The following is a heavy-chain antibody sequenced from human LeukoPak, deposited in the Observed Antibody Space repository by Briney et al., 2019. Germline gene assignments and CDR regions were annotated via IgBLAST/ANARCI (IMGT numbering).Heavy chain of an antibody. CDR3: ARRPKRRGIKGYCSSTSCYQTNAFDI. J-gene: IGHJ3*02. D-gene: IGHD2-2*01. Sequence: SETLSLTCADYGGSFSGYYWSWIRQPPGKGLEWIGEINHSGSTNYNPSLKSRVTISVDTSKNQFSLKLSSVTAADTAVYYCARRPKRRGIKGYCSSTSCYQTNAFDIWGQGTMVTVSS. V-gene: IGHV4-34*01. CDR1: GGSFSGYY. CDR2: INHSGST.